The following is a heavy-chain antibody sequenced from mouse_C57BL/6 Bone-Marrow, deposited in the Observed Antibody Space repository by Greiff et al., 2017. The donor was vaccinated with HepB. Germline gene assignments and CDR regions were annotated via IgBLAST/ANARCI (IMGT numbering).Heavy chain of an antibody. D-gene: IGHD3-3*01. CDR2: IYPGSGNT. J-gene: IGHJ1*03. V-gene: IGHV1-76*01. CDR3: ARGTTRGYFDV. CDR1: GYTFNDYY. Sequence: VQLQQSGAELVRPGASVKLSCKASGYTFNDYYINWVKQRPGQGLEWIARIYPGSGNTYYNEKFKGKATLTAEKSSSTAYMQLSSLTSEDSAVYFCARGTTRGYFDVWGTGTTVTVSS.